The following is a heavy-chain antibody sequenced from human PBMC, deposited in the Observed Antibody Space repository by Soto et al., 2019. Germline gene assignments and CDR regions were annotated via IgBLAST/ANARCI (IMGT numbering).Heavy chain of an antibody. V-gene: IGHV3-33*01. Sequence: GGSLRLSCAASGFTFSSYGMHWVRQAPGKGLEWVAVIWYDGSNKYYADSVKGRFTISRDNSKNTLYLQMNSLRAEDTAVYYCARGSGYYYVFAFDIWGQGTMVTVSS. CDR2: IWYDGSNK. J-gene: IGHJ3*02. CDR3: ARGSGYYYVFAFDI. CDR1: GFTFSSYG. D-gene: IGHD3-22*01.